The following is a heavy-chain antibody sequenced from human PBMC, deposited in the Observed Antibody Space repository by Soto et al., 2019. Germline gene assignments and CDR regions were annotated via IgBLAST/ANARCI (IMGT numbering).Heavy chain of an antibody. J-gene: IGHJ6*02. V-gene: IGHV3-30-3*01. Sequence: PGGSLRLSCAASGFTFSSYAMHWVRQAPGKGLEWVAVISLDGSNKYYADSVKGRFTISRDNSKNTLYLQMDSLRADDTAVYYCASDVSAWAHYCYAMDVWGQGTTVTVSS. CDR1: GFTFSSYA. CDR3: ASDVSAWAHYCYAMDV. D-gene: IGHD1-26*01. CDR2: ISLDGSNK.